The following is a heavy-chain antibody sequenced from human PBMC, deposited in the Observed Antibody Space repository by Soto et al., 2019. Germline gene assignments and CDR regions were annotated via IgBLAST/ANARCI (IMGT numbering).Heavy chain of an antibody. CDR3: VRHKDRNCFDP. J-gene: IGHJ5*02. Sequence: XGTLSLTCTVSGDSISSDSYYWGWIRQPPGKGLEWIGSIYYSTSAYYNPSGSTYYNPSLKSRVTISIDTSKNHFSLKLSSVTATDTAVYYCVRHKDRNCFDPWGQGTLVTV. CDR2: IYYSTSAYYNPSGST. V-gene: IGHV4-39*01. CDR1: GDSISSDSYY.